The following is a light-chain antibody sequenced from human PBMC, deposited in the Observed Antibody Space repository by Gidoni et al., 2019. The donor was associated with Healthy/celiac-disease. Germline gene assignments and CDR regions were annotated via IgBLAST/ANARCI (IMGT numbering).Light chain of an antibody. Sequence: DIQMTQSPSSLSASVGDRVTISCLASQSISSYLNWYQQKPGKAPKLLIYAASSLQSGVPSRFSGSGPGTDFTLTISSLQPEDFATYYCQRSYSTPFTFGGGTKVEIK. CDR1: QSISSY. V-gene: IGKV1-39*01. J-gene: IGKJ4*01. CDR3: QRSYSTPFT. CDR2: AAS.